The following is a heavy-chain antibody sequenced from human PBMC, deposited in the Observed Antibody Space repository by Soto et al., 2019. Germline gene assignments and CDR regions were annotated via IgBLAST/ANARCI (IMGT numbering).Heavy chain of an antibody. Sequence: EVQLLESGGGLAQPGGSLRLSCAASGFTFSAYAMTWVRQAPGEGLEWVSAISGSGDGTFYADSLKGRFTISRNNSKNTLSLHMSSLRTEDTASYYCAKGTWGSGSASVSSDYWGQGTLGTVSS. CDR3: AKGTWGSGSASVSSDY. J-gene: IGHJ4*02. CDR2: ISGSGDGT. CDR1: GFTFSAYA. D-gene: IGHD3-10*01. V-gene: IGHV3-23*01.